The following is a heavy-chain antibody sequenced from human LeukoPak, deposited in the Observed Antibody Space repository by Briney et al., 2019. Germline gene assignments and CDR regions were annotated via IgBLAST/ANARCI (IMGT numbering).Heavy chain of an antibody. V-gene: IGHV4-34*01. D-gene: IGHD3-22*01. CDR2: INHSGST. CDR3: AYSSGYQQH. J-gene: IGHJ1*01. CDR1: GGSFSDYY. Sequence: KPSETLSLTCAVYGGSFSDYYWSWMRQPPGKGLEWIGEINHSGSTNYNPSLKSRVTISVDTSKNQFSLKLSSVTAADTAVYYCAYSSGYQQHWGQGTRVTVSS.